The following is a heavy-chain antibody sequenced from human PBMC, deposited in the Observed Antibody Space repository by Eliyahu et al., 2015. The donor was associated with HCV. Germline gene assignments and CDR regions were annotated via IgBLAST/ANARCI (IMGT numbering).Heavy chain of an antibody. V-gene: IGHV3-7*01. CDR3: ARGGMQRGRFDY. J-gene: IGHJ4*02. CDR1: AFTFSSFW. Sequence: EVQLVESGGGLVQPGGSLRLSCAXSAFTFSSFWMXWVRQAPGKGLEWVANIKQDGSEQYYVDSVKGRFTISRDNAKNSLYLQMNSLTAEDTAVYYCARGGMQRGRFDYWGQGGLVTVSS. CDR2: IKQDGSEQ. D-gene: IGHD3-16*01.